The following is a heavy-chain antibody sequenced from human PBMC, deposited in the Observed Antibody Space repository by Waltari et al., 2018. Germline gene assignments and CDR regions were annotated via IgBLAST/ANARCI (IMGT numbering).Heavy chain of an antibody. CDR2: IYYNGAT. Sequence: QVQLHESGPGLVKPSETLSLTCSVSGGSISSYFWHWIRQPPGKGLEWIGYIYYNGATNYNPPLRSRLTISVDTAENQFSLRLSSVTTADTAVYYCAREIYGGNSRPFDYWGQGTLATVSS. J-gene: IGHJ4*02. V-gene: IGHV4-59*01. D-gene: IGHD2-21*02. CDR3: AREIYGGNSRPFDY. CDR1: GGSISSYF.